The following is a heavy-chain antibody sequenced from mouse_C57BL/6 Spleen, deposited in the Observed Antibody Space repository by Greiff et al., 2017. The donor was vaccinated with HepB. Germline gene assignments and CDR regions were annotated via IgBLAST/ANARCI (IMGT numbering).Heavy chain of an antibody. CDR1: GFNIKDDY. Sequence: VHVKQSGAELVRPGASVKLSCTASGFNIKDDYMHWVKQRPEQGLEWIGWIDPENGDTEYASKFQGKATITADTSSNTAYLQLSSLTSEDTAVYYCTHDYDWFAYWGQGTLVTVSA. V-gene: IGHV14-4*01. CDR2: IDPENGDT. CDR3: THDYDWFAY. J-gene: IGHJ3*01. D-gene: IGHD2-4*01.